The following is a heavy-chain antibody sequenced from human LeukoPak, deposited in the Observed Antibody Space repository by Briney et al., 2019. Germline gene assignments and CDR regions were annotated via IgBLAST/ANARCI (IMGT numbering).Heavy chain of an antibody. V-gene: IGHV3-53*01. D-gene: IGHD3-10*01. J-gene: IGHJ2*01. CDR2: LYSGESA. CDR1: GFTVSTSY. CDR3: ARVGDHYHWYLDV. Sequence: GGSLRLSCAASGFTVSTSYMNWVRQAPGRGLEWVSILYSGESAYYADSVKGRFTVSRDSSKNTLFLQMNALRAEDTAVYYCARVGDHYHWYLDVWGRGTLVTVSS.